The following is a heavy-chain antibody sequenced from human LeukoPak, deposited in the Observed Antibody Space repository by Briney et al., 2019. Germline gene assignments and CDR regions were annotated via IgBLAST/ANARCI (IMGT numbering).Heavy chain of an antibody. CDR2: ISGSGGNT. J-gene: IGHJ4*02. CDR3: AKGASSSWYLDY. CDR1: GFTFSSYA. Sequence: PGGSLRLSCAASGFTFSSYAMSWVRQAPGKGLEWVSSISGSGGNTYYADSVKGRFTISRDNSKNTLYLQTNSLRAEDTAVYYCAKGASSSWYLDYWGQGTLVTVSS. V-gene: IGHV3-23*01. D-gene: IGHD6-13*01.